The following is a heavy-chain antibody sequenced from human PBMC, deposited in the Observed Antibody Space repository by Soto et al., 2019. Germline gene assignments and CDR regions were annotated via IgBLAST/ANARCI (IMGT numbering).Heavy chain of an antibody. CDR2: INHSGST. V-gene: IGHV4-34*01. CDR3: ARGTRTVTNFAFDY. D-gene: IGHD4-17*01. CDR1: GGSFSGYY. Sequence: SETXSLTCAVYGGSFSGYYWSWIRQPPGKGLEWIGEINHSGSTNYNPSLKSRVTISVDTSKNQFSLKLSSVTAADTAVYYCARGTRTVTNFAFDYWGQGTLVTVSS. J-gene: IGHJ4*02.